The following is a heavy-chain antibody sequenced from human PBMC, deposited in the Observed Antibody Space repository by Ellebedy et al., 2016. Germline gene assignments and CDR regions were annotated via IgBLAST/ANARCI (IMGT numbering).Heavy chain of an antibody. D-gene: IGHD4-17*01. Sequence: GESLKISCAVSGFTFSSYAMSWVRQAPGKGLEWASSISGSGGSTYYADSVKGRFTISRDNSKNTLYLQMNSLRAEDTAVYYCAKDPETATVSSFFDYWGQGTLVTVSS. CDR2: ISGSGGST. CDR1: GFTFSSYA. J-gene: IGHJ4*02. V-gene: IGHV3-23*01. CDR3: AKDPETATVSSFFDY.